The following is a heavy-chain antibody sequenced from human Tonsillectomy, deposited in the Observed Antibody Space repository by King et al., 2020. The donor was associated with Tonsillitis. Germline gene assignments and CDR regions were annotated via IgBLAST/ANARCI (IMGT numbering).Heavy chain of an antibody. J-gene: IGHJ1*01. D-gene: IGHD4-23*01. Sequence: QLQESGPGLVKPSETLSLTCTVSGGSISSDYWSWIRQPPGKGLEWIGDIYYSGSPNYNPSLKSRVTISVDTSKNQFSLKLSSVTAADTAVYYCASDNDGGDSPYFQHWGQGTLVTVSS. CDR1: GGSISSDY. CDR2: IYYSGSP. V-gene: IGHV4-59*01. CDR3: ASDNDGGDSPYFQH.